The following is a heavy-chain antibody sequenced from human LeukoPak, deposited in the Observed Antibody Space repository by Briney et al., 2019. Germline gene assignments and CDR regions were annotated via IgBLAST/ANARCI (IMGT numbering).Heavy chain of an antibody. CDR1: GSTFNNYN. J-gene: IGHJ6*02. V-gene: IGHV3-21*06. Sequence: GGSLRLSCAASGSTFNNYNMNWVRQAPGKGLEWVSSISTSSNYIYYADSVKGRFTISRDNAKSTLYLQMNSLRAEDTAVYYCARSYGMDVWGQGTTVTVPS. CDR2: ISTSSNYI. CDR3: ARSYGMDV.